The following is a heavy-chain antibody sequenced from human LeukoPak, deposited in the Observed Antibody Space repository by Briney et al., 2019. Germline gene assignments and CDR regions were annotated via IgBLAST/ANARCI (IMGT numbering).Heavy chain of an antibody. CDR2: ISYDGTDK. Sequence: GRSLRLSCAASGFTFSVYGMYWARQPPGKGLEWVALISYDGTDKYHVDSVKGRFTISRDNSNNTLYLQMNSLRPDDTAVYYCAKAGYSSGWTRYYGMDVWGQGTTVAVSS. J-gene: IGHJ6*02. CDR1: GFTFSVYG. D-gene: IGHD6-19*01. V-gene: IGHV3-30*18. CDR3: AKAGYSSGWTRYYGMDV.